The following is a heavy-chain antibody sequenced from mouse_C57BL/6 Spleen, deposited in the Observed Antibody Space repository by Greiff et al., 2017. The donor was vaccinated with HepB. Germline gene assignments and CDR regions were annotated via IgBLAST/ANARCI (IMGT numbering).Heavy chain of an antibody. CDR2: INPSSGYT. CDR1: GYTFTSYT. Sequence: QVQLKESGAELARPGASVKMSCKASGYTFTSYTMHWVKQRPGQGLEWIGYINPSSGYTKYNQKFKDKATLTADKSSSTAYMQLSSLTSEDSAVYYCARDYDYDVSYWYFDVWGTGTTVTVSS. CDR3: ARDYDYDVSYWYFDV. D-gene: IGHD2-4*01. J-gene: IGHJ1*03. V-gene: IGHV1-4*01.